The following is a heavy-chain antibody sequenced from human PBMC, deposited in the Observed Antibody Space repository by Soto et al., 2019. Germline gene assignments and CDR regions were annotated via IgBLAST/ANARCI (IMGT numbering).Heavy chain of an antibody. CDR3: AKDLREMATIRPDY. J-gene: IGHJ4*02. V-gene: IGHV3-30*18. CDR2: ISYDGMDK. Sequence: QVQLVESGGGVVQPGTSLRLSCAASGFTFSSFGIHWVRQAPGKGLEWVAVISYDGMDKNYGDSVKGRFTISRENSKNMVYLQKNSLRIEDTAVYHCAKDLREMATIRPDYWGQGGLVAVSS. D-gene: IGHD5-12*01. CDR1: GFTFSSFG.